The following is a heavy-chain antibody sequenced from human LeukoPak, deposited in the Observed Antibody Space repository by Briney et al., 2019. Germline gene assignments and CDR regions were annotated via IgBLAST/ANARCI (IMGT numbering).Heavy chain of an antibody. CDR1: GLTFSSYA. Sequence: GGSLRLSCAASGLTFSSYAMSSGGQAAGTGLGGVSATSGSGGSTYYADSVKGRFTISRDNYKNTLYLKMNSLRAEDTAVYYCAKGASDVWGKGTTVTVSS. CDR3: AKGASDV. CDR2: TSGSGGST. D-gene: IGHD1-26*01. V-gene: IGHV3-23*01. J-gene: IGHJ6*04.